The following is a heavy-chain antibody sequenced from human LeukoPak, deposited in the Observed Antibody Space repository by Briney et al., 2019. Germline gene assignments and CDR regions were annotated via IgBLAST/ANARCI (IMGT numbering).Heavy chain of an antibody. Sequence: PGGSLRLSCAASGFTFSTYWMTWVRQAPGKGLEWVANINQDGSEKNHVDSVKGRFTISRDNAKNSLYLQMNSLRAEDTAVYYCARDRGADDYWGQGTLVTVSS. CDR2: INQDGSEK. D-gene: IGHD1-26*01. CDR1: GFTFSTYW. V-gene: IGHV3-7*04. J-gene: IGHJ4*02. CDR3: ARDRGADDY.